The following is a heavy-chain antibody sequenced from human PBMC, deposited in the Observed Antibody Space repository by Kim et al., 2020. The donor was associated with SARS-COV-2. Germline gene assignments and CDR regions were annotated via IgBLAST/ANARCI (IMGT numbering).Heavy chain of an antibody. Sequence: GGSLRLSCVASGFSFNIYWMTWVRQAPGKGLEWVANIKEDGSKKHYVDSVKGRFTISRDNAKKSVYLQMNSLRADDTAVYFCAREWDFWGQGTLVTVSS. V-gene: IGHV3-7*03. J-gene: IGHJ1*01. D-gene: IGHD1-26*01. CDR1: GFSFNIYW. CDR3: AREWDF. CDR2: IKEDGSKK.